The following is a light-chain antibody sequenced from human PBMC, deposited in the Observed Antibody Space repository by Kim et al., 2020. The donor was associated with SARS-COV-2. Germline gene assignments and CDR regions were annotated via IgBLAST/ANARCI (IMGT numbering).Light chain of an antibody. Sequence: EIVMTQSPATLSVSPGERATLSCRASQSVSSNLAWYQQKPGQAPRLLIYGASTRATGIPGRFSGSGSGTEFTLTISSLQSEDFAVYYCQQYSNSPPTFGGGTKVDIK. J-gene: IGKJ4*01. CDR3: QQYSNSPPT. CDR1: QSVSSN. CDR2: GAS. V-gene: IGKV3-15*01.